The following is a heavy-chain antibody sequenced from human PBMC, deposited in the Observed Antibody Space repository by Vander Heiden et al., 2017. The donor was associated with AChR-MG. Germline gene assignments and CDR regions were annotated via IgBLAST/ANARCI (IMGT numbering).Heavy chain of an antibody. D-gene: IGHD6-19*01. CDR1: GGTFSSYT. J-gene: IGHJ5*02. Sequence: QVQLVQSGAAVKKPGSSVTVSCKASGGTFSSYTISWVRQAPGQGLEWMGRIIPILGIANYAQKFQGRVTITADKSTSTAYMELSSLRSEDTAVYYCARTPRVASGWSGGWFDPWGQGTLVTVSS. CDR2: IIPILGIA. CDR3: ARTPRVASGWSGGWFDP. V-gene: IGHV1-69*02.